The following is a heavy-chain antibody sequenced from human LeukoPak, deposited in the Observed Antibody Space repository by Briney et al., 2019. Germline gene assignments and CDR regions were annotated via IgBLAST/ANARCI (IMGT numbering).Heavy chain of an antibody. CDR1: GFTFGSYG. CDR3: AKVGYGPPFDY. V-gene: IGHV3-30*18. J-gene: IGHJ4*02. Sequence: GGSLRLSCAASGFTFGSYGMHWVRQAPGKGLEWVAVISYDGSNKYYADSVKGRFTISRDNSKNTLYLQMNSLRAEDTAVYYCAKVGYGPPFDYWGQGTLVTVSS. D-gene: IGHD5-18*01. CDR2: ISYDGSNK.